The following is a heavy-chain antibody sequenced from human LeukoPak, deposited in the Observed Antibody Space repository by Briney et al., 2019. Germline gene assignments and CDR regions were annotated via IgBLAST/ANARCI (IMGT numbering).Heavy chain of an antibody. CDR1: GFTFSSYS. Sequence: GGSLRLSCAASGFTFSSYSMNWVRQAPAKGLEWVSSISSSSSYIYYADSVKGRFTISRDNAKNSLYLQMNSLRAEDTAVYYCARGSLSHTLDYWGQGTLVTVSS. V-gene: IGHV3-21*01. CDR2: ISSSSSYI. J-gene: IGHJ4*02. CDR3: ARGSLSHTLDY.